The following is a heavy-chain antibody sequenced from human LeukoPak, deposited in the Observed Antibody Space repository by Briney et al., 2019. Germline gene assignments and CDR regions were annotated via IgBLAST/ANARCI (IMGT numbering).Heavy chain of an antibody. CDR1: GFTSSYAW. Sequence: PGGSLRLSCAASGFTSSYAWRSWVRQAPGKWLEWVGRIKSKTDGGTTDYAAPVKGRFTISRDDSKNTLYLQMNSLKIEDTAVYYCARFYGDSGSQYYFDYWGQGILVTVSS. D-gene: IGHD3-22*01. J-gene: IGHJ4*02. V-gene: IGHV3-15*01. CDR3: ARFYGDSGSQYYFDY. CDR2: IKSKTDGGTT.